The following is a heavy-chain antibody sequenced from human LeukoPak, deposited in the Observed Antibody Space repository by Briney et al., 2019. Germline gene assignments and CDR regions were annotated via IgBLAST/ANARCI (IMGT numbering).Heavy chain of an antibody. CDR2: ISSSSGYI. J-gene: IGHJ4*02. CDR3: ARDRSRVSDY. V-gene: IGHV3-21*01. CDR1: GFTLSSYS. Sequence: GGSLRLSCAASGFTLSSYSMNWVRQAPGKGLEWVSAISSSSGYIYYADSVEGRFTISRDNAKNSLYLQMNSLRAEDTAVYYCARDRSRVSDYWGQGTLVTVSS.